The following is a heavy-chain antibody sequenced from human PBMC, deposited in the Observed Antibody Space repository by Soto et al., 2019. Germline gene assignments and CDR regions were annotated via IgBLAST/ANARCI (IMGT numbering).Heavy chain of an antibody. CDR2: ISYDGSDK. Sequence: QVQLVESGGGVVQPGRSLRLSCSASGFTFRSHGMHWVRQAPGKGLEWMAVISYDGSDKYYADSVRGRFTISRDNSKNTLFLKMNSLRAEDTALYYCAKMTRGYTYGLDYWGQGTLVTVSS. CDR3: AKMTRGYTYGLDY. D-gene: IGHD2-2*02. CDR1: GFTFRSHG. J-gene: IGHJ4*02. V-gene: IGHV3-30*18.